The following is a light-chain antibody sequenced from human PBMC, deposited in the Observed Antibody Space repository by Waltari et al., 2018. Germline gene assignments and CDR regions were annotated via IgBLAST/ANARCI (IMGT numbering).Light chain of an antibody. V-gene: IGKV4-1*01. J-gene: IGKJ2*01. CDR3: QQYFSAPYT. CDR1: QSVLYIPNNNNY. Sequence: DIVMIPSPDSLAVSLGGRATVHCRSSQSVLYIPNNNNYLTWYQQKPGQPPKLLIYWASTRESGFPDRFSGSGSGTDFTLTISSLQAEDVAVYYCQQYFSAPYTFGQGTKLEIK. CDR2: WAS.